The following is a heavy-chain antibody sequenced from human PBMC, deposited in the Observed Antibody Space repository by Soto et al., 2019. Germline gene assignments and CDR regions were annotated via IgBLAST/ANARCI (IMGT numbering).Heavy chain of an antibody. CDR2: IYYSGST. V-gene: IGHV4-59*01. D-gene: IGHD6-19*01. CDR3: ARETTRGIAVAGRNYYYYYGMDV. Sequence: PSETLSLTCTVSGGSISSYYWSWIRQPPGKGLEWIGYIYYSGSTNYNPSLKSRVTISVDTSKNQFSLKLSSVTAADTAVYYCARETTRGIAVAGRNYYYYYGMDVWGQGTTVTVSS. CDR1: GGSISSYY. J-gene: IGHJ6*02.